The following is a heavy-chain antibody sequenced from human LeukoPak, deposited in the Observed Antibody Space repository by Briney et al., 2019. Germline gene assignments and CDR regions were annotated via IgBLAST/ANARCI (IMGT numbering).Heavy chain of an antibody. CDR2: ISGSGGST. CDR3: AKESPSMYYYDSSGYFDY. V-gene: IGHV3-23*01. D-gene: IGHD3-22*01. CDR1: GFTFSSYA. Sequence: GGSLRLSCAASGFTFSSYAMSWVRQAPGKGLEWVSAISGSGGSTYYADSVKGRFTISRDNSKNTLYLQMNSLRAEDTAVYYCAKESPSMYYYDSSGYFDYWGQGTLVSVSS. J-gene: IGHJ4*02.